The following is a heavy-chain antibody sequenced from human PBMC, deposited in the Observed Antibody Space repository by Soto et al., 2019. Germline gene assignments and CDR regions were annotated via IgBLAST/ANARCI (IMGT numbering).Heavy chain of an antibody. V-gene: IGHV4-31*03. CDR2: IYYSGST. CDR1: GGSISSGGYY. CDR3: ASSFGVEAAGPFAY. J-gene: IGHJ4*02. Sequence: QVQLQESGPGLVKPSQTLSLTCTVSGGSISSGGYYWSWIRQHPGKGLEWIGYIYYSGSTYYNPSLTSRVNISVDTSKHQFSLKLSSVTAAETAVYSCASSFGVEAAGPFAYWGQGTLVTVSS. D-gene: IGHD6-13*01.